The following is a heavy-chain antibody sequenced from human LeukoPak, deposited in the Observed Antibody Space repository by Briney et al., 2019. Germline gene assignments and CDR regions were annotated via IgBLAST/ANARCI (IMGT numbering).Heavy chain of an antibody. CDR1: GYTFTNYY. J-gene: IGHJ5*02. D-gene: IGHD4-17*01. V-gene: IGHV1-46*01. CDR2: IHPSGGST. CDR3: ARDYGDNNWFDH. Sequence: ATVKVSCKASGYTFTNYYMHWVRQAPGQGLEWMGIIHPSGGSTTSAQKFQGRVTMTRDTSTSTVYMELSSLRSEDTAVYYCARDYGDNNWFDHWGQGTLVTVS.